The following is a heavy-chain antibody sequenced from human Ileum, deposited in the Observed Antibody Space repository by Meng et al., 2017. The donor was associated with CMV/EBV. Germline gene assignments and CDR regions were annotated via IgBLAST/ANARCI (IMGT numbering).Heavy chain of an antibody. CDR1: GTSISSRTSF. J-gene: IGHJ4*02. V-gene: IGHV4-30-4*01. CDR3: ATRPPQSGNSYLGVFDY. CDR2: IHYSGST. D-gene: IGHD3-10*01. Sequence: VRLRESGPGTVDPSQTLSLTCTVSGTSISSRTSFCSWIRQPPGKGLEWIGYIHYSGSTNYNPSLKSRTTISIDTSRKQFSLRLSSVNAADTAVYYCATRPPQSGNSYLGVFDYWGQGALVTVSS.